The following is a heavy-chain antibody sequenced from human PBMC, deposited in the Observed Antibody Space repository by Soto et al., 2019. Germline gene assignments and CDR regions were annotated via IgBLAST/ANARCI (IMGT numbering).Heavy chain of an antibody. J-gene: IGHJ4*02. CDR1: GYRFTSYG. V-gene: IGHV1-18*01. CDR2: ISAYNGNT. Sequence: ASVKVSCKASGYRFTSYGISWVRQAPGQGLEWMGWISAYNGNTNYAQKLQGRVTMTTDTSTSTAYMELRSLRSDDTAVYYCARVVVGYVTAMVYFDYWGQGTLVTVSS. D-gene: IGHD5-18*01. CDR3: ARVVVGYVTAMVYFDY.